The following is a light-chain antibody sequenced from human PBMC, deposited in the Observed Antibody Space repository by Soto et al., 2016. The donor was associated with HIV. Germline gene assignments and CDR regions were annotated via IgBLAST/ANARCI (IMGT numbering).Light chain of an antibody. CDR1: QGNTNS. CDR2: AAS. J-gene: IGKJ1*01. CDR3: QQSYITPRT. Sequence: DIQMTQSPSSLSAPVGDRVTITCRASQGNTNSLVWFQQKPGIAPKSLIYAASSLRSGVPSKFSGSGSGTDFTLIISSLQPEDFATYYCQQSYITPRTFGQGTKVEIK. V-gene: IGKV1-16*02.